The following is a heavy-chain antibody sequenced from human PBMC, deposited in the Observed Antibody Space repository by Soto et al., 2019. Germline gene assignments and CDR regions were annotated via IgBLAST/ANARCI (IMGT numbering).Heavy chain of an antibody. V-gene: IGHV3-33*01. J-gene: IGHJ4*02. D-gene: IGHD3-22*01. CDR1: GFTFSSYG. CDR3: ASYDSSGYYFDY. Sequence: QVQLVESGGGVVQPGRSLRLSCAASGFTFSSYGMHWVRQAPGKGLEWVAVIWYDGSNKYYADPVKGRFTISRDNSKNTLYLQMNSLRAEDTAVYYCASYDSSGYYFDYWGQGTLVTVSS. CDR2: IWYDGSNK.